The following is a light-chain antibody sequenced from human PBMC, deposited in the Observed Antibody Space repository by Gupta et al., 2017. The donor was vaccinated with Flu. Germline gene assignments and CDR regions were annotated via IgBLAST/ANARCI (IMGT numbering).Light chain of an antibody. J-gene: IGKJ2*01. CDR2: RAS. CDR1: QSINSW. CDR3: QQYNSYYT. Sequence: DIQMTQSPSTLSASIGDRVTITCRASQSINSWLAWYQQKPGKAPKLLIYRASNLESGVPSRFSGSGSETEYTLTISSLQPDDFATYHCQQYNSYYTFGQGTKLEIK. V-gene: IGKV1-5*03.